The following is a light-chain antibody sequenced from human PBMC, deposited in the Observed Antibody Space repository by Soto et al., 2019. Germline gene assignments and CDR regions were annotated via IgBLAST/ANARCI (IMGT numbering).Light chain of an antibody. Sequence: DIQMTQSPSSLSASVGDRVIITCRARQSIRKYLNWYQHKPGKVPTLLIYAASSLQSGVPSRFSGSGSGTEFTLTITRLQPEDFATYYCQQSGDTPPWTFGQGTKVEIK. CDR3: QQSGDTPPWT. CDR2: AAS. CDR1: QSIRKY. V-gene: IGKV1-39*01. J-gene: IGKJ1*01.